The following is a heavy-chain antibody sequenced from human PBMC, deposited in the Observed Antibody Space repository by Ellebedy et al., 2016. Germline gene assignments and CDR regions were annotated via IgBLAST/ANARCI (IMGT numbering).Heavy chain of an antibody. CDR3: ARGRGGWLLPWYYFDY. J-gene: IGHJ4*02. D-gene: IGHD3-22*01. CDR1: GGSFSGYY. CDR2: INHSGST. V-gene: IGHV4-34*01. Sequence: SQTLSLTXAVYGGSFSGYYWSWIRQPPGKGLEWIGEINHSGSTNYNPSLKSRVTISVDTSKNQFSLKLSSVTAADTAVYYCARGRGGWLLPWYYFDYWGQGTLVTVSS.